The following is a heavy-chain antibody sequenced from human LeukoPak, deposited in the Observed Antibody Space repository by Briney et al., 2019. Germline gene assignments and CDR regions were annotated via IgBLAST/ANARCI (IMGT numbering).Heavy chain of an antibody. CDR2: MNPNNGDT. J-gene: IGHJ4*02. D-gene: IGHD6-19*01. CDR1: GYAFTRYD. V-gene: IGHV1-8*01. CDR3: ARGRIRYDDYSSGWFVFFEF. Sequence: ASVMVSCKASGYAFTRYDINWVRLAPGQGLEWMGWMNPNNGDTDYAQNFQGRVTMTRDTSMNTAYMELSSLRSEDTALYYCARGRIRYDDYSSGWFVFFEFWGQGSLVTVSS.